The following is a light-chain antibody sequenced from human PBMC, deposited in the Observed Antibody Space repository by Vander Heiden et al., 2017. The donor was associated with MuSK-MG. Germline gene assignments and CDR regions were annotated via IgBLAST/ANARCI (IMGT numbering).Light chain of an antibody. CDR2: GAS. CDR1: QSVSSI. V-gene: IGKV3-15*01. Sequence: IVMRQSPATLSVSPGERPTLSCQASQSVSSILAWYQQKPGQAPRLLIYGASTRATDIPARFSGSGSGTEFTLTISSLQSEDFAVYYCQQYSTWLTFGGGTKVEIK. J-gene: IGKJ4*01. CDR3: QQYSTWLT.